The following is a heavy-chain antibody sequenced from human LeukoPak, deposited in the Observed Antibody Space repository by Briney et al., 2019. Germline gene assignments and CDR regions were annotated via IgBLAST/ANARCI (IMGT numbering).Heavy chain of an antibody. D-gene: IGHD2-2*01. Sequence: PGGSLRLSCAASGFTFNTCAMTWVRQAPGKGLEWVSSISGSGDSTYYADSVKGRFTISRDNSKNTLYLQMNSLRGEDTAVYYCAKVGCSSTACYGVDYWGQGTLVTVSS. V-gene: IGHV3-23*01. CDR2: ISGSGDST. CDR3: AKVGCSSTACYGVDY. J-gene: IGHJ4*02. CDR1: GFTFNTCA.